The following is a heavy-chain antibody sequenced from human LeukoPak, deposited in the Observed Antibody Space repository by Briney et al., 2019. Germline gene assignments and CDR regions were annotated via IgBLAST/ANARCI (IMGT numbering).Heavy chain of an antibody. V-gene: IGHV3-15*01. CDR2: IKSKTDGGTT. D-gene: IGHD3-22*01. J-gene: IGHJ4*02. CDR1: GFTFSNAW. Sequence: PGGSLRLPCAASGFTFSNAWMSWVRQAPGKGLEWVGRIKSKTDGGTTDYAAPVKGRFTISRDDSKNTLYLLMNSLKTEDTAVYYCTTEGYYYDSSGYALRVYFDYWGQGTLVTVSS. CDR3: TTEGYYYDSSGYALRVYFDY.